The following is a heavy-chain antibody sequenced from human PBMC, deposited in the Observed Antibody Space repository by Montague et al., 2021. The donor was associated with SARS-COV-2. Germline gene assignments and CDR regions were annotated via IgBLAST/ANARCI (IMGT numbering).Heavy chain of an antibody. CDR2: VNHSGST. J-gene: IGHJ5*02. CDR1: GGSFSNYY. CDR3: ASGGTVTAFFAPERTRRSNWFDP. D-gene: IGHD2-21*02. Sequence: SETLSLTCAVYGGSFSNYYWSWIRQPPGKGLEWIGKVNHSGSTXXXPSXXXRGTISVDTSKNQFSLKLSSVTAADTAVYYCASGGTVTAFFAPERTRRSNWFDPWGQGTLVTVSS. V-gene: IGHV4-34*01.